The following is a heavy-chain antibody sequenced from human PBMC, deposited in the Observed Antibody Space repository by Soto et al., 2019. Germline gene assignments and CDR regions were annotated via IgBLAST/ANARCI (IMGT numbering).Heavy chain of an antibody. D-gene: IGHD3-10*01. J-gene: IGHJ3*02. CDR1: GFTFSSYW. V-gene: IGHV3-7*01. CDR2: IKQDGSEK. Sequence: EVQLVESGGGLVQPGGSLRLSCAASGFTFSSYWMSWVRQAPGKGLEWVANIKQDGSEKYYVDSVKGRFTISRDNAKNSLYLQMNSLRAEDTAVYYCARERWFGELMRTGAFDIWGQGTMVTVSS. CDR3: ARERWFGELMRTGAFDI.